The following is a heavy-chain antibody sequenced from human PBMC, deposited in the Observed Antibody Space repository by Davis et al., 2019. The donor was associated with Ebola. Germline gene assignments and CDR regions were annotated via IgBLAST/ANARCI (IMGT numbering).Heavy chain of an antibody. J-gene: IGHJ4*02. D-gene: IGHD3-16*02. Sequence: GGSLRLSCAASGFTFSSYAMSWXXXXXXXXXXXXSALIASVGSTYYADSVKGRFTISRDNSKNTLYLQMNSLRAEDTAVSYCAKAGSVWGSYRSRVDYWGQGXXVTVSS. CDR1: GFTFSSYA. V-gene: IGHV3-23*01. CDR2: LIASVGST. CDR3: AKAGSVWGSYRSRVDY.